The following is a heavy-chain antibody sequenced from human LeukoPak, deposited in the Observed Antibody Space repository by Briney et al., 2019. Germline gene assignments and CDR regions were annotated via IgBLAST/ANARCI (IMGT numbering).Heavy chain of an antibody. V-gene: IGHV4-39*07. CDR3: VINISGSPDTFDF. Sequence: PSETLSLTCTVSGGSISSSAYYWGWIRQPPGKGLEWIGSVYYSGGTYYNPSLKSRVTISADTSNNHFSPELTSVTAADTAVYYCVINISGSPDTFDFWGQGTMVTVSS. D-gene: IGHD3-10*01. CDR1: GGSISSSAYY. J-gene: IGHJ3*01. CDR2: VYYSGGT.